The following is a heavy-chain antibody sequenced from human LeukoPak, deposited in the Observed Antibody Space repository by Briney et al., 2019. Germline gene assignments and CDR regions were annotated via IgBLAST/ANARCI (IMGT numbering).Heavy chain of an antibody. V-gene: IGHV1-2*02. Sequence: ASVKVSCKASGYTFTGYYMDWVRQAPGQGLEWMGWINPNSGGTNYAQKFQGGVTMTRDTSISTAYMELSRLRSDDTAVYYCQITPITGTTTVFDYWGQGTLVTVSS. CDR2: INPNSGGT. D-gene: IGHD1-7*01. J-gene: IGHJ4*02. CDR1: GYTFTGYY. CDR3: QITPITGTTTVFDY.